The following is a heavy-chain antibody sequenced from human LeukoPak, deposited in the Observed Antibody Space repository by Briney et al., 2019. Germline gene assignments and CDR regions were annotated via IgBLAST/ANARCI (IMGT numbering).Heavy chain of an antibody. CDR3: ARMVYSYGYPDAFDI. V-gene: IGHV1-2*02. J-gene: IGHJ3*02. CDR1: GYTFTGYY. D-gene: IGHD5-18*01. Sequence: ASVKVSCTASGYTFTGYYMHWVRQAPGQWLEWMGWINPNSGGTNYAQKFQGRVTMTRDTSISTAYMELSRLRSDDTAVYYCARMVYSYGYPDAFDIWGQGTMVTVSS. CDR2: INPNSGGT.